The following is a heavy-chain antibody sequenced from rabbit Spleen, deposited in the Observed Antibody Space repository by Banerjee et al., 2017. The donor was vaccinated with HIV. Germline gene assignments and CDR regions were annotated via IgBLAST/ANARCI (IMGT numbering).Heavy chain of an antibody. Sequence: QEQLVESGGGLVKPGGTLTLTCTVSGFSFSSNWICWVRQAPGKGLEWIACIDTSDGDTDYANWPKGRFTISKTSSTTVTLQMPSLTAADTATYFCARNYVNAFDPWGPGTLVTVS. D-gene: IGHD1-1*01. J-gene: IGHJ2*01. CDR3: ARNYVNAFDP. CDR2: IDTSDGDT. V-gene: IGHV1S45*01. CDR1: GFSFSSNW.